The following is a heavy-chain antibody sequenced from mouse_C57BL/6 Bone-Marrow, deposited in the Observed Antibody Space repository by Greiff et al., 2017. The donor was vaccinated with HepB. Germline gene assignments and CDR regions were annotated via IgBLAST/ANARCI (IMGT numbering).Heavy chain of an antibody. CDR2: IWSGGST. V-gene: IGHV2-2*01. CDR1: GFSLTSYG. D-gene: IGHD1-1*01. J-gene: IGHJ4*01. CDR3: ARNRYGSSYDYAMDY. Sequence: VHLVESGPGLVQPSQSLSITCTVSGFSLTSYGVHWVRQSPGKGLEWLGVIWSGGSTDYNAAFISRLSISKDNSKSQVFFKMNSLQADDTAIYYCARNRYGSSYDYAMDYWGQGTSVTVSS.